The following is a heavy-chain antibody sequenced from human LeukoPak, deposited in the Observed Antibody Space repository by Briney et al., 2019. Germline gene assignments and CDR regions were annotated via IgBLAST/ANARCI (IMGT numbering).Heavy chain of an antibody. Sequence: GASVKVSCKASGYTFTSYGISWVRQAPGQGLEWMGWISAYNGNTNYAQKFQGRVTITADESTSTAYMELSSLRSEDTAVYYCARRQPEFYTALDYWGQGTLVTVSS. D-gene: IGHD5-18*01. J-gene: IGHJ4*02. CDR1: GYTFTSYG. CDR3: ARRQPEFYTALDY. V-gene: IGHV1-18*01. CDR2: ISAYNGNT.